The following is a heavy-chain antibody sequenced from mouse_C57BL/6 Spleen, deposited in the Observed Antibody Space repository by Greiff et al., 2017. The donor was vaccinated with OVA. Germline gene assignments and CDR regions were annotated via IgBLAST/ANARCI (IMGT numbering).Heavy chain of an antibody. D-gene: IGHD1-1*01. CDR2: IDPEDGGT. V-gene: IGHV14-2*01. CDR1: GYNFTDYY. J-gene: IGHJ2*01. Sequence: EVQLQQPGAELVKPGASVKLSCTASGYNFTDYYMHWVKQRTEQGLEWIGRIDPEDGGTKYTPKFQGKATITVDTSSNPSYMQLSSLTSEDTAVYYCASDTTGVVDYWGQGTLLTVSA. CDR3: ASDTTGVVDY.